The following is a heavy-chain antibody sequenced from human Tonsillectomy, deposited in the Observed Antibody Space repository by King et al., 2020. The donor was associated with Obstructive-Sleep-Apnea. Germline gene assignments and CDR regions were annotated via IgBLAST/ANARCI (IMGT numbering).Heavy chain of an antibody. CDR2: ISYDGSNK. V-gene: IGHV3-30*04. CDR3: AREEARYSSGWYGLGGFDY. Sequence: VQLVESGGGVVQPGRSLRLSCAASGFTFSSYAMHWVRQAPGKGLEWGAVISYDGSNKYYADSVKGRFTISRDNSKNTLYLQMNSLGAEDTAGYYCAREEARYSSGWYGLGGFDYWGQGTLVTVSS. J-gene: IGHJ4*02. D-gene: IGHD6-19*01. CDR1: GFTFSSYA.